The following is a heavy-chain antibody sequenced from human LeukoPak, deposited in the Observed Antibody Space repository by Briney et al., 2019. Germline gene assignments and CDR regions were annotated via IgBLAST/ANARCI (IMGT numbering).Heavy chain of an antibody. CDR3: ARQWVTLDY. CDR1: GFTFSSYE. D-gene: IGHD6-19*01. Sequence: GGSLRLSCAASGFTFSSYEMNWVRQAPGKGLEWVSYISSSGSTIYYADSVKGRFTISRDNAKNSLYLQLSSLRVEDTAVYYCARQWVTLDYWGQGTLVTVSS. J-gene: IGHJ4*02. CDR2: ISSSGSTI. V-gene: IGHV3-48*03.